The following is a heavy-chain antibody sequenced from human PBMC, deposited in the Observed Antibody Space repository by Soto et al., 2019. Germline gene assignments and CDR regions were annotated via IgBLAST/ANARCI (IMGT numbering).Heavy chain of an antibody. CDR1: GFTFRNYK. CDR2: ISIGSSSM. CDR3: VVSLDY. Sequence: GGSLRLSCEASGFTFRNYKMNWVRQAPGKGLERVSQISIGSSSMDYADSVKGRFTISRDNDQHGPCGHSHILLCTQSITIFGVVSLDYWGQGTLVTVSS. D-gene: IGHD3-3*01. J-gene: IGHJ4*02. V-gene: IGHV3-48*01.